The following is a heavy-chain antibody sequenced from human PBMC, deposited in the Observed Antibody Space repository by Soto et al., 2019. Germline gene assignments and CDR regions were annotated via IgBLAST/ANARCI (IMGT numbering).Heavy chain of an antibody. CDR2: VFCSGRT. Sequence: LQLQESGPGLVKLSETLSLPCSVSGGSISSSRHYWAWIRQPPGKGLEWIGRVFCSGRTYHNPSLKSRVTISVDTPKNQFPLNVSAVSAAGTALYGCARLSFGCDMDVWGQGTTVTVSS. D-gene: IGHD3-16*01. V-gene: IGHV4-39*01. CDR3: ARLSFGCDMDV. J-gene: IGHJ6*02. CDR1: GGSISSSRHY.